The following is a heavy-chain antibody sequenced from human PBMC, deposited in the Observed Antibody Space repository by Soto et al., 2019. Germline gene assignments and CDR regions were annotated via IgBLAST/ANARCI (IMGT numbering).Heavy chain of an antibody. J-gene: IGHJ6*02. D-gene: IGHD2-21*02. Sequence: QITLKESGPTLVKPTQPLTLTCTFSGFSLNTGGLGVGWIRQPPGKALEWLALLYWDGDKRYSPSLKSRLSLAQDTANNQRVLTLPHMDPVDTATYYFAHSRCGGDCPRSYSSHHYHGMDVWVQGTTVTVSS. CDR2: LYWDGDK. V-gene: IGHV2-5*02. CDR3: AHSRCGGDCPRSYSSHHYHGMDV. CDR1: GFSLNTGGLG.